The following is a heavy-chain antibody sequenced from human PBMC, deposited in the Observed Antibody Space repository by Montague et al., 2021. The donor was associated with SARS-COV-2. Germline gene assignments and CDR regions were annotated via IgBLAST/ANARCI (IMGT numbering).Heavy chain of an antibody. D-gene: IGHD6-19*01. J-gene: IGHJ2*01. CDR3: ARRAQWQLSWFFDL. CDR2: INYSGKT. V-gene: IGHV4-39*01. Sequence: SDTLSLTRTVSGGSISSGTYYWGWVRQPPGKGLEWIGTINYSGKTYYNPPLKSRVTISVDTSKNQFSLKMTSVTAADTAVYYCARRAQWQLSWFFDLWGRGTLVTVSS. CDR1: GGSISSGTYY.